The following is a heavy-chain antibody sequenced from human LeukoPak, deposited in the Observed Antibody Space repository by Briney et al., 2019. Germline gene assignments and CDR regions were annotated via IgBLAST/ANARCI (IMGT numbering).Heavy chain of an antibody. CDR1: GFIVSSNY. V-gene: IGHV3-53*01. CDR3: ARRDGYNYYFAY. J-gene: IGHJ4*02. Sequence: PGGSLRLSCAASGFIVSSNYMGWVRQAPGKGLEWVSVIYSGGSTYYADSVKGRFTISRDNSKNTLYLQMNSLRAEDTAVYYCARRDGYNYYFAYWGQGTLVTVSS. CDR2: IYSGGST. D-gene: IGHD5-24*01.